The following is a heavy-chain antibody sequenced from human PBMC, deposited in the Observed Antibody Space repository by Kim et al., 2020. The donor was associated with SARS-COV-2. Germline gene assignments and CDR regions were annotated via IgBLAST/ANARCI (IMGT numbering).Heavy chain of an antibody. Sequence: GGSLRLSCAASGFTVSSNYMSWVRQAPGKGLEWVSVIYSGGSTYYADSVKGRFTISRDNSKNTLYLQMNSLRAEDTAVYYCARSWYYDFWSGYSPAWFDPWGQGTLVTVSS. D-gene: IGHD3-3*01. CDR1: GFTVSSNY. J-gene: IGHJ5*02. CDR2: IYSGGST. CDR3: ARSWYYDFWSGYSPAWFDP. V-gene: IGHV3-53*01.